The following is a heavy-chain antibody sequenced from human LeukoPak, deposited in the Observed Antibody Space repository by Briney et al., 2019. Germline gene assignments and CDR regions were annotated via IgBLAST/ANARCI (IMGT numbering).Heavy chain of an antibody. Sequence: PGGSLRLSCAASGFTFSNYWMHWVRQAPGKGLVWVSRINSDGRSTNYADSVKGRFTISRDNAKNTLYLQMNSLRAEDTAVYYCARGSGYHETFDYWGQGTLVTVSS. J-gene: IGHJ4*02. D-gene: IGHD3-22*01. V-gene: IGHV3-74*01. CDR3: ARGSGYHETFDY. CDR1: GFTFSNYW. CDR2: INSDGRST.